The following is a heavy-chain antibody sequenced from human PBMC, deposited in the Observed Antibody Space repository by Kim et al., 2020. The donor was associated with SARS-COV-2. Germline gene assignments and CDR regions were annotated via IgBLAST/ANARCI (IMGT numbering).Heavy chain of an antibody. V-gene: IGHV3-53*01. Sequence: GGSLRLSCAASGFTVSSNYMSWVRQAPGKGLEWVSVIYSGGSTYYADSVKGRFTISRDNSKNTLYLQMNSLRAEDTAVYYCARDMPAYSSSWYGMMGYYYYGMDVWGQGTTVTVSS. J-gene: IGHJ6*02. CDR1: GFTVSSNY. CDR2: IYSGGST. D-gene: IGHD6-13*01. CDR3: ARDMPAYSSSWYGMMGYYYYGMDV.